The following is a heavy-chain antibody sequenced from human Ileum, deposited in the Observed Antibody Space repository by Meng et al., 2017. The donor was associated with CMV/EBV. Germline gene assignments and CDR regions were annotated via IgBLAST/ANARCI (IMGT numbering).Heavy chain of an antibody. V-gene: IGHV1-2*02. CDR1: GYTFTDYY. Sequence: ASVKVSCKSSGYTFTDYYIHWVREAPGQGLEWMGYVFSDTGATWYQPNFRGRVTMARDTSITTAYMELSGLRSDDTAVYYCARHPPSSIAARPRTDWFDPWGQGTLVTVSS. CDR2: VFSDTGAT. CDR3: ARHPPSSIAARPRTDWFDP. J-gene: IGHJ5*02. D-gene: IGHD6-6*01.